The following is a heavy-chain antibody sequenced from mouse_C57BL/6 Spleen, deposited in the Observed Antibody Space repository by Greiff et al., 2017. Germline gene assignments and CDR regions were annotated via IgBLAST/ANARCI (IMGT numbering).Heavy chain of an antibody. CDR2: INPNNGGT. V-gene: IGHV1-26*01. CDR1: GYTFTDYY. D-gene: IGHD2-5*01. J-gene: IGHJ3*01. CDR3: ARGYSNSPWFAY. Sequence: EVQLQQSGPELVKPGASVKISCKASGYTFTDYYMNWVKQSHGKSLEWIGDINPNNGGTSYNQKFKGKATLTVDKSSSTAYMELRSLTSEDSAVYYCARGYSNSPWFAYWGQGTLVTVSA.